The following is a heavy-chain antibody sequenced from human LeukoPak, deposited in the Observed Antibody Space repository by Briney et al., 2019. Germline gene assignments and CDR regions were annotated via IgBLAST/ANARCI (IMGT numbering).Heavy chain of an antibody. D-gene: IGHD3-3*01. Sequence: SETLSLTCTVSGGSISSSSYYWGWIRQPPGKGLEWIGSIYYSGSTYYNPSLKSRVTISVDTSKNQFSLKLSSVTAADTAVYYCASYDFWSGYPRFDYWGQGTLVTVSS. V-gene: IGHV4-39*07. J-gene: IGHJ4*02. CDR2: IYYSGST. CDR1: GGSISSSSYY. CDR3: ASYDFWSGYPRFDY.